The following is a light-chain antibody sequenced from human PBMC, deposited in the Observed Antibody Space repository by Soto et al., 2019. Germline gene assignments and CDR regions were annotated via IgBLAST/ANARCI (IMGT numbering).Light chain of an antibody. J-gene: IGLJ2*01. Sequence: QSALTQPASVSGSPGQSITISCTGTSTDVGGYNYVSWYQQHPGKVPKLIIYDVSDRPSGVSNRFSGSKSGNTASLTISGLQAEDEANYYYSSYTDSASVMVCGGGTKLTFL. CDR2: DVS. CDR3: SSYTDSASVMV. V-gene: IGLV2-14*01. CDR1: STDVGGYNY.